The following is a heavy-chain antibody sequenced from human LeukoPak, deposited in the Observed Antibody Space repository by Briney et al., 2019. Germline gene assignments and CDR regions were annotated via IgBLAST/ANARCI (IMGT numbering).Heavy chain of an antibody. CDR3: ARDSGGGGSFDS. CDR2: INTYNGNT. D-gene: IGHD2-15*01. CDR1: GYTFTSDG. J-gene: IGHJ4*02. V-gene: IGHV1-18*01. Sequence: GASVKVSCKASGYTFTSDGISWVRQAPGQGLEWMGWINTYNGNTNYAQKLQGRVTMTTDTSTSTAYMELRNLRSDDTAVYYCARDSGGGGSFDSWGLGTLVTVSS.